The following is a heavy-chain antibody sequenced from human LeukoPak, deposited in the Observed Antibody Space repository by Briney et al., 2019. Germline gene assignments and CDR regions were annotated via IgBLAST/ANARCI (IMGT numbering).Heavy chain of an antibody. CDR3: ARDDYGDYGGTDFLDY. J-gene: IGHJ4*02. V-gene: IGHV3-48*01. CDR2: ISSGSSSI. CDR1: GFTFSDYS. D-gene: IGHD4-17*01. Sequence: GGSLRLSCAASGFTFSDYSMNWVRQAPGKGLEWVSKISSGSSSIYYADSVKGRFTISRDNAKSSLYLQINSLRAEDTAVYYCARDDYGDYGGTDFLDYWGQGILVTVSS.